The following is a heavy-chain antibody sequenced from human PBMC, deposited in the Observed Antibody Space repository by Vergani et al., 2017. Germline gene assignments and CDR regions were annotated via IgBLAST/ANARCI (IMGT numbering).Heavy chain of an antibody. CDR3: ASVHCGGDCYSRCLGY. V-gene: IGHV3-48*04. CDR1: GFTFSSYS. CDR2: ISSSSSTI. J-gene: IGHJ4*02. D-gene: IGHD2-21*02. Sequence: EVQLVESGGGLVQPGGSLRLSCAASGFTFSSYSMNWVRQAPGKGLEWVSYISSSSSTIKYADSVKGRFTISRDNAKNSLYLQMNSLRAEDTAVYYCASVHCGGDCYSRCLGYWGQGTLVTVSS.